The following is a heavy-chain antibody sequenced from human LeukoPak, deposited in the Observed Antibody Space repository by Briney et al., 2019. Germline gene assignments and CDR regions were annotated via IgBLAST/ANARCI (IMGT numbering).Heavy chain of an antibody. Sequence: SETLSLTCTVSGDSISSSSYYWVWIRQPPGKGLEWIGSNYYSGSTQYNPSLKSRVTMSLDTSKNQFSLKLSFVTAADTAVYYCARTPRGVVPAATFDYWGQGTLVTVSS. CDR2: NYYSGST. D-gene: IGHD2-2*01. CDR3: ARTPRGVVPAATFDY. CDR1: GDSISSSSYY. J-gene: IGHJ4*02. V-gene: IGHV4-39*07.